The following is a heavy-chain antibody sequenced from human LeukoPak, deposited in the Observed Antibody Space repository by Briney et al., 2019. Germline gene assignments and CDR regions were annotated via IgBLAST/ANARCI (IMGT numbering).Heavy chain of an antibody. CDR1: GFSFSSYA. V-gene: IGHV3-74*01. Sequence: PGGSLRLSCTASGFSFSSYAMHWVRQAPGKGLVWVSRINSDGSSTSYADSVKGRFTISRDNAKNTLYLQMNSLRAEDTAVYYCARARYSSSGTTVDYWGLGTLVTVSS. CDR3: ARARYSSSGTTVDY. D-gene: IGHD6-13*01. J-gene: IGHJ4*02. CDR2: INSDGSST.